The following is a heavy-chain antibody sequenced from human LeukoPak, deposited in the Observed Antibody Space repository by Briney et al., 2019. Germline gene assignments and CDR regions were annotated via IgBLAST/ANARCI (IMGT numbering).Heavy chain of an antibody. CDR1: GGSISSSSYY. Sequence: PSEILSLTCTVSGGSISSSSYYWGWIRQPPGKGLEWIGSIYYSGSTYYNPSLKSRITISVDTSKNQFSLKLSSVTAADTAVYYCARLRFSYYMDVWGKGTTVTISS. D-gene: IGHD3-10*01. V-gene: IGHV4-39*01. J-gene: IGHJ6*03. CDR3: ARLRFSYYMDV. CDR2: IYYSGST.